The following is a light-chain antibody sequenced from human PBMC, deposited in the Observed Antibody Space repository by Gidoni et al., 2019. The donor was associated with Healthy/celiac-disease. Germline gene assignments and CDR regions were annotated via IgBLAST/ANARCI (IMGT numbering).Light chain of an antibody. V-gene: IGKV3-20*01. Sequence: ELVLTQSPGTLSLSPGERANLSGRSSQSVSSSYFAWSQQNPGQAPRLLIYGASSRATGIPDRFSVSGFGTDFTLTISRLESEDFAVYYCQQYGSSPPWTFGQGTKVEIK. CDR3: QQYGSSPPWT. CDR2: GAS. CDR1: QSVSSSY. J-gene: IGKJ1*01.